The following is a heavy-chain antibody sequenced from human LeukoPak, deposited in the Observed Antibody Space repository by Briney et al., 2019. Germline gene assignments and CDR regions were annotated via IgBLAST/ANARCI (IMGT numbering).Heavy chain of an antibody. CDR1: GYTFTGYY. Sequence: ASVKVSCKASGYTFTGYYMHWVRQAPGQGLEWMGWVNPNSGVTKYAQKFQGRVTMTRDTSISTAYMELSRLRSDDTAVYYCARSYYERSGVDHWGQGTLVTVSP. V-gene: IGHV1-2*02. J-gene: IGHJ4*02. CDR3: ARSYYERSGVDH. D-gene: IGHD3-22*01. CDR2: VNPNSGVT.